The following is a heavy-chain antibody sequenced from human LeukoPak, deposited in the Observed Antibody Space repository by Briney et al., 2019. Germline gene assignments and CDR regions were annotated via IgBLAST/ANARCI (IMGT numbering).Heavy chain of an antibody. CDR2: ISYDGSNK. CDR3: AHLVWEYVGGLDV. CDR1: GFTFSSYA. Sequence: PGGSLRLSCAASGFTFSSYAMHWVRQAPGKGLEWVAVISYDGSNKYYADSVKGRFTISRDNSKNTLYLQMNSLRAEDTAVYYCAHLVWEYVGGLDVWGQGTTVTVSS. J-gene: IGHJ6*02. D-gene: IGHD3/OR15-3a*01. V-gene: IGHV3-30-3*01.